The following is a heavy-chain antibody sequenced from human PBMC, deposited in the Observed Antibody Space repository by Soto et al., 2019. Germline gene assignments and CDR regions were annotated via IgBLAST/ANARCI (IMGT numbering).Heavy chain of an antibody. J-gene: IGHJ6*02. CDR2: IWYDGSNK. Sequence: QVQLVESGGGVVQPGRSLRLSCAASGFTFNNYGMHWVRQAPGKGLEWVAVIWYDGSNKFYADSVKGRFAISRDNSKHTLYLEMHSLRAEDTALYYCARRKLSGSPSKYHFYYAMDVWGQGTTVTVSS. D-gene: IGHD5-12*01. CDR3: ARRKLSGSPSKYHFYYAMDV. V-gene: IGHV3-33*01. CDR1: GFTFNNYG.